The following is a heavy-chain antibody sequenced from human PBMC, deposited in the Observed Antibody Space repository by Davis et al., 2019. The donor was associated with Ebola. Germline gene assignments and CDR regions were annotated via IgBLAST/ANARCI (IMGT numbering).Heavy chain of an antibody. D-gene: IGHD6-13*01. V-gene: IGHV3-64*01. CDR1: GFTFSSYA. J-gene: IGHJ6*02. Sequence: PGGSLRLSCAASGFTFSSYAMHWVRQAPGKGLEYVSAISSNGGSTYYANSVKGRFTISRDNSKNTLYLQMGSLRAEDMAVYYCARDSYSSSWYLRVGGYYYGMDVWGQGTTVTVSS. CDR2: ISSNGGST. CDR3: ARDSYSSSWYLRVGGYYYGMDV.